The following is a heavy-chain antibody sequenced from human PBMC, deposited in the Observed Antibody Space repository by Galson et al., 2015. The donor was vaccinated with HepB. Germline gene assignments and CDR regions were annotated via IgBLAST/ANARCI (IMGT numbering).Heavy chain of an antibody. V-gene: IGHV4-61*02. CDR3: ARLGFVGCFDP. CDR2: IHSSGTT. CDR1: GGSIISSTYY. Sequence: TLSLTCTVSGGSIISSTYYWSWVRQPAGKELEWIGRIHSSGTTNYNPSLESRVALSIDTSKKQFSLRLNSVTASDTAIYYCARLGFVGCFDPWGQGIPVTVSS. D-gene: IGHD3-16*01. J-gene: IGHJ5*02.